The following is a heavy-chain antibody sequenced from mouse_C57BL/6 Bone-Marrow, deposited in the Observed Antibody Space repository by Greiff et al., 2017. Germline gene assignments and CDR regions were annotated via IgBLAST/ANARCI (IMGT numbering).Heavy chain of an antibody. Sequence: DVKLVESGGGLVQPKGSLTLSCAASGFSFNTYAMNWVRQAPGKGLEWVARIRSKSNNYATYYADSVKDRFTISRDDSESMLYLQMNNLKTGDTAMYYCVRLTDYYAMDYWGKGTSVTVSS. J-gene: IGHJ4*01. CDR2: IRSKSNNYAT. V-gene: IGHV10-1*01. CDR1: GFSFNTYA. CDR3: VRLTDYYAMDY. D-gene: IGHD1-1*01.